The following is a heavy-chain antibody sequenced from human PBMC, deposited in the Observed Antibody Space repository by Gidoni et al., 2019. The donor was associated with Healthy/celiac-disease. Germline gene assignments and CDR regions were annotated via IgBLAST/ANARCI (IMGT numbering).Heavy chain of an antibody. J-gene: IGHJ4*02. CDR1: GFTFSSYG. CDR3: ARAGQPGYSSSWLDY. Sequence: QVQLVESGGGVVQPGRSLRLSCAASGFTFSSYGMHWVRQAPGKGLEWVAVILYDGSNKYYADSVKGRFTISRDNSKNTLYLQMNSLRAEDTAVYYCARAGQPGYSSSWLDYWGQGTLVTVSS. CDR2: ILYDGSNK. D-gene: IGHD6-13*01. V-gene: IGHV3-33*01.